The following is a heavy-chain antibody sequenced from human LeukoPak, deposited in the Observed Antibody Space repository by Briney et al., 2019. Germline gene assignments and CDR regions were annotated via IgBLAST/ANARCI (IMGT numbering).Heavy chain of an antibody. Sequence: PGGSLRLSCAASGFTFSDYYMSWIRQAPGKGLEWVSYISSSSSYTNYADSVKGRFTISRDNAKNSLYLQMNSLRAEDTAVYYCASRLGDRSGGSCYVDYFDYWGQGTLVTVSS. CDR2: ISSSSSYT. CDR1: GFTFSDYY. J-gene: IGHJ4*02. CDR3: ASRLGDRSGGSCYVDYFDY. V-gene: IGHV3-11*06. D-gene: IGHD2-15*01.